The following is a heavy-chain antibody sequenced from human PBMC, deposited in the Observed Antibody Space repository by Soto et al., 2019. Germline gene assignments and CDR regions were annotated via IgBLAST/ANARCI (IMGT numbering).Heavy chain of an antibody. D-gene: IGHD6-13*01. Sequence: PGGPLRLSCAASGFTFSSYAMSWVRQAPGKGLEWVSAISGSGGSTYYADYVKGRCTISRDNSKNTLYLHMNSLRAEDTAVYYCAKDGEEYSSFDYWGQGTLVTAPQ. CDR1: GFTFSSYA. V-gene: IGHV3-23*01. J-gene: IGHJ4*02. CDR2: ISGSGGST. CDR3: AKDGEEYSSFDY.